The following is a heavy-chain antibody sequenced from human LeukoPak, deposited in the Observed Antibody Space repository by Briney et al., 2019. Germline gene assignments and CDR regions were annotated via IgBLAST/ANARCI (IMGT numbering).Heavy chain of an antibody. V-gene: IGHV4-59*05. CDR3: ARHEHSGYDYGGFDY. J-gene: IGHJ4*02. Sequence: SEPLSLTCSVSGGSISSFYWSWIRQPPGKGLEWIGSIYYSGSTYYNPSLKSRVTISVDTSKNQFSLKLSSVTAADTAVYYCARHEHSGYDYGGFDYWGQGTLVTVSS. CDR1: GGSISSFY. D-gene: IGHD5-12*01. CDR2: IYYSGST.